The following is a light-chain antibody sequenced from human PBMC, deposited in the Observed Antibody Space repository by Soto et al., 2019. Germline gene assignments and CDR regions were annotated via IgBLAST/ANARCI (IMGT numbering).Light chain of an antibody. V-gene: IGKV3-20*01. Sequence: EIVLTQSPGTLSLSPGEGATLSCRASQSVSRYYFAWYQQRRGQPPRLLIYDTSTRATGIPYRFSGSGSGTDFTLTISRLEPEDFAMYYCQQYGSSPLTFGGGTKVEIK. CDR1: QSVSRYY. CDR3: QQYGSSPLT. CDR2: DTS. J-gene: IGKJ4*01.